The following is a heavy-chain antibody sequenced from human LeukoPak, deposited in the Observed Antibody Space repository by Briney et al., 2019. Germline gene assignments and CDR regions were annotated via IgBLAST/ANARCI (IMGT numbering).Heavy chain of an antibody. CDR3: ARELGHGDPGWFDP. V-gene: IGHV4-31*03. Sequence: PSETLSLTCTVSGGSFSSGGYYCSWLRQHPGKGLEWIGYIYYSGSTYYNPSLKSRVTISVDPSKTPFSLKLSSGTAADTAVYYCARELGHGDPGWFDPWGQGTLVTVSS. D-gene: IGHD4-17*01. CDR1: GGSFSSGGYY. CDR2: IYYSGST. J-gene: IGHJ5*02.